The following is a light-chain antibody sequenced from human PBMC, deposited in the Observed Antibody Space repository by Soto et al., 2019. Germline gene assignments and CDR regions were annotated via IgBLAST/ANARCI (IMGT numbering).Light chain of an antibody. J-gene: IGKJ1*01. CDR1: QSVSSY. Sequence: EIVLTQSPATLSLSPGERATLSCRASQSVSSYLAWYQLKPGQAPRLLICGASTRATGIPARFSGSGSGTEFTLTISTLQSEDFAVYYCQQYNNWPWTFGQGTKVDIK. V-gene: IGKV3-15*01. CDR3: QQYNNWPWT. CDR2: GAS.